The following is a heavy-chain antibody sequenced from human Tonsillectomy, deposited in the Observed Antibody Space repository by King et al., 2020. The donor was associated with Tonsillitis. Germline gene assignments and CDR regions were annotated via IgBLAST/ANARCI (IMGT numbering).Heavy chain of an antibody. CDR3: ARTYCNSTSCYYTYYYMDV. D-gene: IGHD2-2*01. V-gene: IGHV1-3*01. CDR1: GYTFTRSA. CDR2: INAGNGHT. J-gene: IGHJ6*03. Sequence: QLVQSGAEVKKPGASVNVSCKASGYTFTRSAMHWVRQAPGQRLEGMGWINAGNGHTKYSQKFQARVTITRDTSASTAYMELSSLKSEDTAGYYCARTYCNSTSCYYTYYYMDVWGRGTTVTVSS.